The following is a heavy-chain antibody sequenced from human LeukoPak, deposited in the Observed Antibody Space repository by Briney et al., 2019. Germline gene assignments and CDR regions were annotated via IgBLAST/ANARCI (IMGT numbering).Heavy chain of an antibody. CDR2: IYSISDT. D-gene: IGHD3-22*01. J-gene: IGHJ4*02. CDR3: ARWGYDSSGSYWDD. CDR1: GFSVNSNY. Sequence: GGSLRLSCSASGFSVNSNYMTWVRRAPGKGLEWVSLIYSISDTYYADSVKGRFTISRDNSKNMVFLQMNSLRADDSAVYYCARWGYDSSGSYWDDWGQGTRVTVSS. V-gene: IGHV3-53*01.